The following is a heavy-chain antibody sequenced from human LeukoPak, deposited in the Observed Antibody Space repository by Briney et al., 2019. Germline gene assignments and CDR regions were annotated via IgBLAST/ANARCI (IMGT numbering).Heavy chain of an antibody. J-gene: IGHJ4*02. V-gene: IGHV3-30*03. CDR1: GFTFSSYS. CDR2: ISYDGSNK. CDR3: ASSLPRYSSSWYLFNY. Sequence: GGSLRLSCAASGFTFSSYSMHWVRPAPGKGLEWVAVISYDGSNKYYADSVKGRFTISRDNSKNTLYLQMNSLRAEDTAVYYCASSLPRYSSSWYLFNYWGQGTLVSVCS. D-gene: IGHD6-13*01.